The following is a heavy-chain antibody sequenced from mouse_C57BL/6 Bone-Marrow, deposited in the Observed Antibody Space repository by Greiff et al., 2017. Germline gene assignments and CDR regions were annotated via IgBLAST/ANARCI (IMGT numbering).Heavy chain of an antibody. Sequence: EVQGVESGAELVRPGASVKLSCTASGFNIKDDYMHWVKQRPEQGLEWIGWIDPENGDTEYASKFQGKTTITADTSSNTAYLQLSSLTSEDTAVYYCTTHYGSSHWYFDVWGTGTTVTVSS. CDR3: TTHYGSSHWYFDV. CDR2: IDPENGDT. D-gene: IGHD1-1*01. V-gene: IGHV14-4*01. J-gene: IGHJ1*03. CDR1: GFNIKDDY.